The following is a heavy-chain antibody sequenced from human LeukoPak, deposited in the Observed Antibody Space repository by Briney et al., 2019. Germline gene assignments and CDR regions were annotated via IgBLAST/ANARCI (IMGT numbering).Heavy chain of an antibody. Sequence: AAVTVSHKPSGYTFDSHGFCRVRQAPGQGLEWMGWVSAYNGNTNYAQKVQGRVTMTTDTYTSTASMALRSLRSQHTAVYSSARGNARMTTPPLSNMDVWGQGTTVTV. V-gene: IGHV1-18*01. CDR3: ARGNARMTTPPLSNMDV. CDR1: GYTFDSHG. J-gene: IGHJ6*02. D-gene: IGHD1-1*01. CDR2: VSAYNGNT.